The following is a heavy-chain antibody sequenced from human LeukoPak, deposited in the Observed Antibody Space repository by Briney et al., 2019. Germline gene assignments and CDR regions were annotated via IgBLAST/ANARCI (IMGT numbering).Heavy chain of an antibody. Sequence: PSETLSLTCTVSGGSISSYYWSWIRQPAGKGLEWIGRIYTSGSTNYNPSLKSRVTLSVDSSKNQFSLRLSSVTAADTAVYYCARDGDYYDSSGYSNYFDYWGQGTLVTVSS. CDR2: IYTSGST. V-gene: IGHV4-4*07. D-gene: IGHD3-22*01. CDR1: GGSISSYY. J-gene: IGHJ4*02. CDR3: ARDGDYYDSSGYSNYFDY.